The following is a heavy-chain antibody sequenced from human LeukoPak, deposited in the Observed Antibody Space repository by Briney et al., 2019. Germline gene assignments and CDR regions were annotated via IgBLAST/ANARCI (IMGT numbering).Heavy chain of an antibody. V-gene: IGHV4-59*01. CDR2: INYSGST. D-gene: IGHD3-22*01. CDR3: ARDTRSYDSSGYYFFDF. Sequence: SETLSLTCTVSGASIRSYYWNWLRQPPGKGLEWIGYINYSGSTNSNPSLKSRATISMDTSKHHFSLKLSSVTAADTAVYYCARDTRSYDSSGYYFFDFWGQGTLVTVSS. CDR1: GASIRSYY. J-gene: IGHJ4*02.